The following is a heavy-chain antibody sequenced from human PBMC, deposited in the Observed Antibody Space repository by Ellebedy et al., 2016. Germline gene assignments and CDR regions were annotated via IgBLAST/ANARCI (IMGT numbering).Heavy chain of an antibody. J-gene: IGHJ5*02. D-gene: IGHD4-17*01. CDR3: ARGLRIPGYGEYEGEGS. V-gene: IGHV4-59*01. CDR1: GGSMNDYY. CDR2: IYYTGRT. Sequence: GSLRLXCTVSGGSMNDYYWSWIRQPPGMGLEWIGYIYYTGRTDYEPSLQSRVTMSLDTSKNHFSLKLSSVTSADTAVYYCARGLRIPGYGEYEGEGSWGQGTLVTVSS.